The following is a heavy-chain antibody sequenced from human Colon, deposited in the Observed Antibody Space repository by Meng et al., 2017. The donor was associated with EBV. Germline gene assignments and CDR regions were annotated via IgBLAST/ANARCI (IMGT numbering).Heavy chain of an antibody. D-gene: IGHD5-18*01. J-gene: IGHJ4*02. CDR1: GGSISSSNW. Sequence: QVQLQESGPGLVKPSGTLSLTCAVSGGSISSSNWWSWVRQPPGKGLEWIGYSYYSGSTYYNPSLKSRVTISVDTSNNQFSLKLKSVTAADTAVYYCVRYSYGFDYWGQGTLVTVSS. V-gene: IGHV4-4*02. CDR3: VRYSYGFDY. CDR2: SYYSGST.